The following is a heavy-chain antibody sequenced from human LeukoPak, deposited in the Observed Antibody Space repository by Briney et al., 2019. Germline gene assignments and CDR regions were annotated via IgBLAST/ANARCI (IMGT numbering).Heavy chain of an antibody. J-gene: IGHJ5*02. D-gene: IGHD5-18*01. V-gene: IGHV3-7*03. Sequence: GGSLRLSCAASGLTFSSYWMSWVRQAPGKGLEWVANIKQDGSEKYYVDSVKGRFTISRDNSKNTLYLQMNSLRAEDTAVYYCARTYGYRFDPWGQGTLVTVSS. CDR1: GLTFSSYW. CDR3: ARTYGYRFDP. CDR2: IKQDGSEK.